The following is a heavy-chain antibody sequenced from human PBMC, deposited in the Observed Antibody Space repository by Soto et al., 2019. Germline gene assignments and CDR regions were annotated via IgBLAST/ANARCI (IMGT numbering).Heavy chain of an antibody. CDR1: GFPFSDYS. Sequence: EMLLVESGGDLVKPGGSLRLSCAASGFPFSDYSMNWVRQAPGTGLEWISFIDPRGDTIHADSLKGRFTMWRDNAKNSVYLQINSLTAADTALYYCARPRGNSLYMDVWGQGTTVTVSS. V-gene: IGHV3-21*01. CDR2: IDPRGDT. J-gene: IGHJ6*02. CDR3: ARPRGNSLYMDV. D-gene: IGHD6-13*01.